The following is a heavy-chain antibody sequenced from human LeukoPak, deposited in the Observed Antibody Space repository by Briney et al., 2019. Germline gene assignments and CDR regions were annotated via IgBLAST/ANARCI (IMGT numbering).Heavy chain of an antibody. CDR2: NSGST. J-gene: IGHJ4*02. D-gene: IGHD1-26*01. CDR1: GVSISGSYYY. Sequence: SETLSLACAVSGVSISGSYYYWGWIRQPPGKGLEWIGNNSGSTYYNASLQSRVTISIDTSKNQFSLRLNSVTAADTAMYFCVKSGGYGLIDYWGQGTLVTVSS. CDR3: VKSGGYGLIDY. V-gene: IGHV4-39*01.